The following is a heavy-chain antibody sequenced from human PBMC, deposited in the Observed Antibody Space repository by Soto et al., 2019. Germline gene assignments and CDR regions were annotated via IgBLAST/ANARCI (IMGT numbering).Heavy chain of an antibody. CDR2: ISAYNGNT. D-gene: IGHD1-26*01. CDR1: GYTFTSYG. Sequence: QVQLVQSGAEVKKPGASVKVSCKASGYTFTSYGISWVRQAPGQGLEWMGRISAYNGNTNYAQKLQGRVTMTTDTPTSTAYMELRSLGSDETAVYYCARVVGALGHWFDPWGQGTLVTVSS. J-gene: IGHJ5*02. V-gene: IGHV1-18*01. CDR3: ARVVGALGHWFDP.